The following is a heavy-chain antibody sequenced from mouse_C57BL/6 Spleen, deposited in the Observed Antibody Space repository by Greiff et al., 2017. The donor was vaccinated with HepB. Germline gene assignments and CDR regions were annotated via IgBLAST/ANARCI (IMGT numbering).Heavy chain of an antibody. D-gene: IGHD1-1*01. J-gene: IGHJ4*01. CDR3: ARYYGSSYDAMDY. CDR2: INPYNGDT. V-gene: IGHV1-20*01. CDR1: GYSFTGYF. Sequence: EVQLQQSGPELVKPGDSVKISCKASGYSFTGYFMNWVMQSHGKSLEWIGRINPYNGDTYYNQKFKGKATLTVDKSSSTAHMELRSLTSEDSAVYYCARYYGSSYDAMDYWGQGTSVTVSS.